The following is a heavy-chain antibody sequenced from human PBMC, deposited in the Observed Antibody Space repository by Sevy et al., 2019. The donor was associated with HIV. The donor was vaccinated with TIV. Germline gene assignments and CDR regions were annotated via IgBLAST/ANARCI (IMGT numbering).Heavy chain of an antibody. D-gene: IGHD2-2*01. CDR2: IYSGGST. CDR1: GFTVSSNY. CDR3: ARDCSSTSCPGSDAFDI. J-gene: IGHJ3*02. Sequence: GGSLRLSCAASGFTVSSNYMSWVRQAPGKGLEWVSVIYSGGSTYYADSVKGRFTISRDNSKNTLYLQMNSLRAEDTAVYYCARDCSSTSCPGSDAFDIWGQGTMATVSS. V-gene: IGHV3-66*02.